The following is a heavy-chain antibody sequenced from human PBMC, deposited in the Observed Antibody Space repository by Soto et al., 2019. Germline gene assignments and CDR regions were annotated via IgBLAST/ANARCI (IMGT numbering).Heavy chain of an antibody. V-gene: IGHV1-18*04. Sequence: ASVEVSCKASGYTFTSYGISWVRQAPGQGLEWMGWISAYNGNTNYAQKLQGRVTMTTDTSTSTAYMELRSLRSDDTAVYYCAREAAPHPNYYDSSGYYGGSYYFDYWGQGTLVTVSS. CDR2: ISAYNGNT. J-gene: IGHJ4*02. D-gene: IGHD3-22*01. CDR3: AREAAPHPNYYDSSGYYGGSYYFDY. CDR1: GYTFTSYG.